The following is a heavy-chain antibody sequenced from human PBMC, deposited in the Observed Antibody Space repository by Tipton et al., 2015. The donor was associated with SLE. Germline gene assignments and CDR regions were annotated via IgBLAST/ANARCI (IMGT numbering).Heavy chain of an antibody. D-gene: IGHD6-19*01. Sequence: TLSLTCTVPGAYIIRSSYYWGWIRQPPGKGLEWIGFIYYSGSTSYNPSLKSRVTMSVDTSKNEFSLKLSSVTAADTAVYYCARDSRYSSVRWGQGNLVTVSS. J-gene: IGHJ4*02. CDR3: ARDSRYSSVR. V-gene: IGHV4-39*07. CDR2: IYYSGST. CDR1: GAYIIRSSYY.